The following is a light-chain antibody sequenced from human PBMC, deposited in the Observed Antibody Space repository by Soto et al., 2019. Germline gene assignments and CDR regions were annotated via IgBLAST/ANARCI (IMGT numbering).Light chain of an antibody. V-gene: IGKV1-5*01. CDR3: QQYNSYSRT. Sequence: IQMTQSPSNLSASVRDRVTITCRASQSISSWLAWYQQKPGKAPKLLIYDASSLESGVPSRFSGSGSGTEFTLTISSLQPDDFATYYCQQYNSYSRTFGQGTKVDIK. J-gene: IGKJ1*01. CDR1: QSISSW. CDR2: DAS.